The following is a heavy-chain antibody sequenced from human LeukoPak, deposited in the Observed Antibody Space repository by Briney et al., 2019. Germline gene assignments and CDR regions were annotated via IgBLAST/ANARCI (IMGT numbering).Heavy chain of an antibody. CDR3: AKVEQQLVLGYFGY. CDR2: ISGSGGST. D-gene: IGHD6-13*01. CDR1: GFTFSSYA. J-gene: IGHJ4*02. Sequence: PGASLRLSCAASGFTFSSYAMSWVRQAPGKGLEWVSAISGSGGSTYYADSVKGRFTISRDNSKNTLYLQMNSLRAEDTAVYYCAKVEQQLVLGYFGYWGQGTLVTVSS. V-gene: IGHV3-23*01.